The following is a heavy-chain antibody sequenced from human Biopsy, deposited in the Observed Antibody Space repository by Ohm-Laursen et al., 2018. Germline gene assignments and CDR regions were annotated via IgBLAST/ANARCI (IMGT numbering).Heavy chain of an antibody. V-gene: IGHV2-70*04. CDR1: GFSLRSSGMR. CDR2: IDWDDDE. Sequence: PTQTLTLTYTFSGFSLRSSGMRMSWVRQPPGKALEWLARIDWDDDEFYSPSLRARLTVSKDTSKKQVVPSLANKGPVDTATYYCARQRAENLCALEYWGQGILVTASS. J-gene: IGHJ4*02. CDR3: ARQRAENLCALEY.